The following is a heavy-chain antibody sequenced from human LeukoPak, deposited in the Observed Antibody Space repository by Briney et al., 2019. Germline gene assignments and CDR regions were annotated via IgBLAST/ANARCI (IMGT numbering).Heavy chain of an antibody. D-gene: IGHD4-23*01. Sequence: PGGSLRLSCAASGVTFSSYAMSWVRQAPGKGLEWVSAISGSGGSTYYADSVKGRFTISRDNSKNSLYLQMNSLRAEDTAVYYCAKDSAVAVTTLIDYWGQGTLVTVSS. CDR2: ISGSGGST. CDR1: GVTFSSYA. V-gene: IGHV3-23*01. J-gene: IGHJ4*02. CDR3: AKDSAVAVTTLIDY.